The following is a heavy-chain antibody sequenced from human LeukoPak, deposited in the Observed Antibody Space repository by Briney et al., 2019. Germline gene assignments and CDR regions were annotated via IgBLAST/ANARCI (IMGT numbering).Heavy chain of an antibody. Sequence: SETLSLTCAVYGGSFSGYYWSWIRQPPGKGLEWIGEINHSGSTNYNPSLKSRVTISVDTSKNQFSLKLSSVTAADTAVYYCAREGYSYGHAFDYWGQGTLVTVSS. CDR3: AREGYSYGHAFDY. D-gene: IGHD5-18*01. V-gene: IGHV4-34*01. CDR2: INHSGST. CDR1: GGSFSGYY. J-gene: IGHJ4*02.